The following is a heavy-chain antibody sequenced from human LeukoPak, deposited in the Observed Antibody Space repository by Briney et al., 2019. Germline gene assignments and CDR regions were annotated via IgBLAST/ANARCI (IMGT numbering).Heavy chain of an antibody. CDR2: IIPIFGTA. J-gene: IGHJ3*02. CDR1: GGTFSSYA. V-gene: IGHV1-69*05. Sequence: SVKVSCKASGGTFSSYAISWLRQEPGQGLVWRVRIIPIFGTANYAQKFQGRVTITTDESTSTAYMELSSLRSEDTAVYYCASTMWIQLWPIHDAFDIWGQGTMVTVSS. CDR3: ASTMWIQLWPIHDAFDI. D-gene: IGHD5-18*01.